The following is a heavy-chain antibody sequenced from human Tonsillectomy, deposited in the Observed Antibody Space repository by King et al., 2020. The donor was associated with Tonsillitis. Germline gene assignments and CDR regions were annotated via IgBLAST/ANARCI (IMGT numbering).Heavy chain of an antibody. Sequence: QLQESGSGLVKPSQTLSLTCAVSGGSISSGGYXWSWIRQPPXKGLXWIGXIYHSGSTYXNXXLKSRVTXXIDRSXNQXSLKLSSVTAADTAVSYCAXVXGGKXNVXXWGXXXXVT. V-gene: IGHV4-30-2*01. CDR2: IYHSGST. J-gene: IGHJ1*01. D-gene: IGHD3-16*01. CDR1: GGSISSGGYX. CDR3: AXVXGGKXNVXX.